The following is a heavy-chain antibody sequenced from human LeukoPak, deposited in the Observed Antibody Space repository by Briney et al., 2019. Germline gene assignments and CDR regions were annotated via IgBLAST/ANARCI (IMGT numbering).Heavy chain of an antibody. D-gene: IGHD3-3*01. CDR2: IYTSGST. V-gene: IGHV4-4*07. Sequence: PSETLSLTCTVSGGSISSYYWSWIRQPAGKGLEWIGRIYTSGSTNYNPSLKSRVTMSVDTSKNQFSLKLSSVTAADTAVYYCARVRYDFWSGVLDYWGQGTLVTVSS. CDR1: GGSISSYY. CDR3: ARVRYDFWSGVLDY. J-gene: IGHJ4*02.